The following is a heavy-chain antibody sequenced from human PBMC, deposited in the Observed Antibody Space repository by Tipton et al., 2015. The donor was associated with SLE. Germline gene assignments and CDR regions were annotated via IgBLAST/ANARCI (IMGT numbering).Heavy chain of an antibody. CDR3: ARRGDEYIWGSYRYTTAFDI. Sequence: QLVQSGAEVKKPGASVKVSCKASGYTFTSYYMHWVRQAPGQGLEWMGIINPSGGSTSYAQKFQGRVTMTRDTSTSTVYMELSSLRSEDTAVYYCARRGDEYIWGSYRYTTAFDIWGQGTMVTVSS. D-gene: IGHD3-16*02. V-gene: IGHV1-46*01. CDR2: INPSGGST. CDR1: GYTFTSYY. J-gene: IGHJ3*02.